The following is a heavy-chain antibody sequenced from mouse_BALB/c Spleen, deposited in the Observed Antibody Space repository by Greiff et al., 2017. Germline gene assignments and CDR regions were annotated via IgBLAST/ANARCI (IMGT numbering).Heavy chain of an antibody. Sequence: EVKLVESGPSLVKPSQTLSLTCSVTGDSITSGYWNWIRKFPGNKLEYMGYISYSGSTYYNPSLKSRISITRDTSKNQYYLQLNSVTTEDTATYYCARFGNYDYYAMDYWGQGTSVTVSS. D-gene: IGHD2-1*01. CDR2: ISYSGST. CDR3: ARFGNYDYYAMDY. J-gene: IGHJ4*01. V-gene: IGHV3-8*02. CDR1: GDSITSGY.